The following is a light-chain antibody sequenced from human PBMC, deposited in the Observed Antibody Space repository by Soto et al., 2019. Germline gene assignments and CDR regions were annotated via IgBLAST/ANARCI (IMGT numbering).Light chain of an antibody. CDR3: QHSYTTPCT. J-gene: IGKJ1*01. V-gene: IGKV1-39*01. CDR2: GAS. CDR1: QSIRTS. Sequence: QMTQFPSSLSASVGARVTITCRASQSIRTSLNWYQQKPGKAPRLLIYGASTLQSGVTSRFSGSGSATVFTLIVSTLQPEDFAIYYCQHSYTTPCTFGQGTKVEV.